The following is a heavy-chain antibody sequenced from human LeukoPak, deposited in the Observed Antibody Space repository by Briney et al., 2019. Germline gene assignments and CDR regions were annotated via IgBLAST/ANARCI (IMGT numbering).Heavy chain of an antibody. Sequence: PGRSLRLSCAASGFTFSSYGMHWVRQAPGKGLEWVAVISYDGSNKYYADSVKGRFTISRDNSKNTLYLQMNSLRAEDTAVYYCAKDLLTSGGGSPGGYYYYGMDVWGQGTTVTVSS. CDR1: GFTFSSYG. J-gene: IGHJ6*02. V-gene: IGHV3-30*18. D-gene: IGHD2-15*01. CDR2: ISYDGSNK. CDR3: AKDLLTSGGGSPGGYYYYGMDV.